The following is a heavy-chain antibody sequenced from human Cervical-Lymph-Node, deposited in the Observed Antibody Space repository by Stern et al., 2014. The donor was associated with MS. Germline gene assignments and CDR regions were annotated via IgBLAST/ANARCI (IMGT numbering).Heavy chain of an antibody. Sequence: VQLVESGGGLVQPGRSLRLSCSVAGVTFVDTAIHWVRQAPGKGLEWDSGISWNSSIVDYADSVRGRFTISRDNARHSVYLQMNSLRLEDTAFYYCAKFVRDELVFDSWGQGTLVTVSS. D-gene: IGHD1-7*01. CDR3: AKFVRDELVFDS. CDR2: ISWNSSIV. V-gene: IGHV3-9*01. CDR1: GVTFVDTA. J-gene: IGHJ4*02.